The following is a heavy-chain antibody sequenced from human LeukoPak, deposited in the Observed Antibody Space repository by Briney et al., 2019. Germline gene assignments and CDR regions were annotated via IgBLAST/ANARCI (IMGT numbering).Heavy chain of an antibody. CDR1: GGSIISGDYY. Sequence: SQTLSLTCIVSGGSIISGDYYWSWIRQPPGKVLKWIGYIYHNVDTYYNPSLKSRVSISIETSKNQYSLKLSSVTAGDTAVYYCARAGVVPAAINRAFDIWGQGSVVTVSS. J-gene: IGHJ3*02. V-gene: IGHV4-30-4*08. D-gene: IGHD2-2*02. CDR2: IYHNVDT. CDR3: ARAGVVPAAINRAFDI.